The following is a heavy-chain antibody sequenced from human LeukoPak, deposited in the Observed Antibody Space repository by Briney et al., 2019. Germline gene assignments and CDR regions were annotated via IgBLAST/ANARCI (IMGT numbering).Heavy chain of an antibody. V-gene: IGHV1-18*01. J-gene: IGHJ2*01. CDR2: ISTYNGKT. Sequence: ASVRVSCKASGYTFTGYGITWVRQAPGQGLEWMGWISTYNGKTDYAQKLQGRVTMTTDRYTSTAYMELRSLRSDDTAVYYCARTYGDYDGSYWYFDLWGRGTLVTVSS. D-gene: IGHD4-17*01. CDR3: ARTYGDYDGSYWYFDL. CDR1: GYTFTGYG.